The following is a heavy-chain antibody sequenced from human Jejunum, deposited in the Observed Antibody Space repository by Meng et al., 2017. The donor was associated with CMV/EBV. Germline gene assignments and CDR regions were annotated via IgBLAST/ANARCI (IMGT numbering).Heavy chain of an antibody. CDR3: ARGRVPVGAALNY. Sequence: AAGFNCSSYWMRWVRQAAGKGLGWVNNIKQDGSEKYYVDSEKSRFNITRDNAKNSLYLQMNSLRAEDTAVYYCARGRVPVGAALNYWGQGTLVTVSS. V-gene: IGHV3-7*01. CDR2: IKQDGSEK. CDR1: GFNCSSYW. J-gene: IGHJ4*02. D-gene: IGHD1-26*01.